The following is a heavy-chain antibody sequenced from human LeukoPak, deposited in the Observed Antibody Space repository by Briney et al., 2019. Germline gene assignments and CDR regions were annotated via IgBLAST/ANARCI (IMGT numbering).Heavy chain of an antibody. V-gene: IGHV1-8*01. CDR2: MNPNSGNT. J-gene: IGHJ5*02. CDR3: ARVVAARLYNWFDP. CDR1: GYTFTSYD. Sequence: GVSVKVSCKASGYTFTSYDINWVRQATGQGLEWMGWMNPNSGNTGYAQKFQGRVTMTRNTSISTAYMELSSLRSEDTAVYYCARVVAARLYNWFDPWGQGTLVTVSS. D-gene: IGHD6-6*01.